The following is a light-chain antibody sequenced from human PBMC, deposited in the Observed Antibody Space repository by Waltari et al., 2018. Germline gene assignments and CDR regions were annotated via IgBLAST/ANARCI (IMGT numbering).Light chain of an antibody. V-gene: IGLV2-23*01. CDR2: EAV. Sequence: QSALTQPASVSGSLGQSITISCTGTSSDVGSYNLVSWYQQHPGKAPKLLIYEAVKRPSGVSNRFSGSKSDKATSLTISGLQAEDETDYYCCSYGHMGALFGGGTQLTVL. CDR1: SSDVGSYNL. CDR3: CSYGHMGAL. J-gene: IGLJ2*01.